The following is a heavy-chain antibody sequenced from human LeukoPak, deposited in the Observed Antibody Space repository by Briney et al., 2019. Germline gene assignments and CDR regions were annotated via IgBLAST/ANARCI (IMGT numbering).Heavy chain of an antibody. Sequence: SETLSLTCAVYGGSFSGYYWSWIRQPPGKGLEWMGEINHSGSTNYNPSLKSRVTISVDTSKNQFSLKLSSVTAADTAVYYCARGGGVAAAGTVLYFDYWGQGTLVTVSS. J-gene: IGHJ4*02. D-gene: IGHD6-13*01. CDR3: ARGGGVAAAGTVLYFDY. CDR2: INHSGST. CDR1: GGSFSGYY. V-gene: IGHV4-34*01.